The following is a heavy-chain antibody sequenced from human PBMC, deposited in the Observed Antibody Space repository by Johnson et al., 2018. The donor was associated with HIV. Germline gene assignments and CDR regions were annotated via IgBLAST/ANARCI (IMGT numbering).Heavy chain of an antibody. CDR1: GFTFSSYG. CDR3: ARDASPWGGEYVGYAFDL. CDR2: ISYDGSNK. J-gene: IGHJ3*01. D-gene: IGHD4-17*01. V-gene: IGHV3-30*03. Sequence: QVQLVESGGGVVQPGRSLRLSCAASGFTFSSYGMHWVRQAPGKGLEWVAVISYDGSNKYYADSVKGRFTISRDNSKNTLYLQMNSLRAEDTAVYYCARDASPWGGEYVGYAFDLWGQGTMVTVSS.